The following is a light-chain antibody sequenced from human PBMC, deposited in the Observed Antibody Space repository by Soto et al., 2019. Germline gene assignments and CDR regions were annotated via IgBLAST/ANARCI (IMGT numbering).Light chain of an antibody. J-gene: IGLJ2*01. CDR3: QSYDTRLGGYVT. CDR2: HNN. V-gene: IGLV1-40*01. Sequence: QSVVTQPPSVSGAPGQRVTISCTGSTSNIGAGYDVHWYQHLPGTAPKLLIYHNNNRPSGVPDRFSGSKSGSSASLAITGLQAEDEADYYCQSYDTRLGGYVTFGGGTKLTVL. CDR1: TSNIGAGYD.